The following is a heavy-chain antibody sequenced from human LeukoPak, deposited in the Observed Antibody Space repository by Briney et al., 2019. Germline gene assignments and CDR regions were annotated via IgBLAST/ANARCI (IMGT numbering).Heavy chain of an antibody. J-gene: IGHJ4*02. Sequence: GGSLRLSCAASGFTFSSFAMHWVRQAPAKGLEWEAVISYDGTKKYYADSVKGRFTISRDNSNNTLYLRMNSLRAEDTAVYYCARAYCSSTSCYAPDYWGQGTLVTVSS. V-gene: IGHV3-30*04. CDR3: ARAYCSSTSCYAPDY. CDR1: GFTFSSFA. D-gene: IGHD2-2*01. CDR2: ISYDGTKK.